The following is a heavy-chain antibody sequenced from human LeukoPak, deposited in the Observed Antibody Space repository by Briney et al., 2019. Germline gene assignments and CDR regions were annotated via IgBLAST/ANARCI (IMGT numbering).Heavy chain of an antibody. D-gene: IGHD2-15*01. CDR3: ARDRGYCSGGSCCAHWYFDL. J-gene: IGHJ2*01. CDR2: IYYSGST. V-gene: IGHV4-39*07. CDR1: GGSISSSSYY. Sequence: PSETLSLTCTVSGGSISSSSYYWGWIRQPPGKGLEWIGSIYYSGSTYYNPSLKSRVTISVDTSKNQFSLKLSSVTAADTAVYYCARDRGYCSGGSCCAHWYFDLWGRGTLVTVSS.